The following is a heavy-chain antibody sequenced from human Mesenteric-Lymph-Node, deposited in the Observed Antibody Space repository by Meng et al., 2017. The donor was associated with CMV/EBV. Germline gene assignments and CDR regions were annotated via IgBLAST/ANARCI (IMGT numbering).Heavy chain of an antibody. V-gene: IGHV4-31*03. J-gene: IGHJ4*02. CDR2: IYYSGST. D-gene: IGHD4-17*01. CDR3: ARDHGDYFDY. CDR1: AGYISSGAYY. Sequence: CPVSAGYISSGAYYWSWIRQHPEKGLEWIGYIYYSGSTYYNPSLKSRVTISVDTSKNQFSLKLSSVTAADTAVYYCARDHGDYFDYWGQGTLVTVSS.